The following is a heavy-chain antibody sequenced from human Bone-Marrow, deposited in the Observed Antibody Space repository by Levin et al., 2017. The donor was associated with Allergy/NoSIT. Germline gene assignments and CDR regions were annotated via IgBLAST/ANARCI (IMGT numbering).Heavy chain of an antibody. D-gene: IGHD2-15*01. V-gene: IGHV3-15*01. CDR1: GFNFTNAW. J-gene: IGHJ6*02. Sequence: GGSLRLSCAASGFNFTNAWMSWVRQAPGKGLEWVGRIKSRNDGGTTDYAAPVKGRFIISKDVSKNTLYLQMNSLKTQDTAVYYCSTEGGHCSGGSCYLLPFYYGMDVWGQGTTITVSS. CDR2: IKSRNDGGTT. CDR3: STEGGHCSGGSCYLLPFYYGMDV.